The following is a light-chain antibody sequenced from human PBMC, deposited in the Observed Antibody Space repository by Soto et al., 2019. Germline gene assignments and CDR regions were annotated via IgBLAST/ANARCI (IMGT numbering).Light chain of an antibody. CDR3: QQYHSHPLT. J-gene: IGKJ4*01. Sequence: DIQMTQSPSTLSASVGDRVTSTCRASESISSWLAWYQQKPGKAPSLRIYKASRLEVEVPSRFSGRGSGTDFTLAISSLHPDDIATYYCQQYHSHPLTFGGGTKIEMK. V-gene: IGKV1-5*03. CDR1: ESISSW. CDR2: KAS.